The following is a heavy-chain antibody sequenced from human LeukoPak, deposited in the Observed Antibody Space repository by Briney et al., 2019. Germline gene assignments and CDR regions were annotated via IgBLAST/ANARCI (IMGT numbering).Heavy chain of an antibody. J-gene: IGHJ3*02. CDR3: TTGGSVIVAGTRAFDI. CDR1: GFTFSRHG. V-gene: IGHV3-15*07. D-gene: IGHD5-12*01. CDR2: IKSEIDGGAT. Sequence: GGSLRLSCAPSGFTFSRHGMHWVRQAPGKGLEWVGRIKSEIDGGATDYAAPVQGRFTISRDDSQATLYLQMNSLKTEDTAVYYCTTGGSVIVAGTRAFDIWGQGTMVTVSS.